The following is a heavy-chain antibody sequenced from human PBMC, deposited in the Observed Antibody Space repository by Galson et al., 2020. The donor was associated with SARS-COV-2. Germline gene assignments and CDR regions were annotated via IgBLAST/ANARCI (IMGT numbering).Heavy chain of an antibody. CDR3: ARDGDIAVAPPDY. CDR2: IHWNDGTT. V-gene: IGHV3-20*04. CDR1: GFTLHDYG. Sequence: GGSMTLSCEASGFTLHDYGLSWLRPAPGTGLEWVPVIHWNDGTTGYADSVKGRFTISRDNAKNCLYLQMNSLRTEDTALYYCARDGDIAVAPPDYCGQGNLVTVSS. D-gene: IGHD6-19*01. J-gene: IGHJ4*02.